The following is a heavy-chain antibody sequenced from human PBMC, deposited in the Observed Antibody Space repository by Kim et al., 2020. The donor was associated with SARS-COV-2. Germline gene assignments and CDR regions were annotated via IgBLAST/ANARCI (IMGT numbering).Heavy chain of an antibody. V-gene: IGHV3-15*01. CDR2: VKNKPAGGTA. Sequence: GGSLRLSCTPSGFSSGFTFSGSWMTWVRQAPWKGLEWVGRVKNKPAGGTADYGASVKGRFTISRDDSRETLYLQMDSLEVDDTAVYYCTTDQKHVWGLGT. CDR1: GFSSGFTFSGSW. CDR3: TTDQKHV. J-gene: IGHJ6*02.